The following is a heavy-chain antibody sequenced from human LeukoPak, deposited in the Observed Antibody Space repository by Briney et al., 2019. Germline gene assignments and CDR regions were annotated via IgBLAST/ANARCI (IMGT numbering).Heavy chain of an antibody. D-gene: IGHD3-10*01. CDR1: GYTFTSYD. CDR2: MNPNSGNT. V-gene: IGHV1-8*01. CDR3: ARGLRITMVRGVIILGY. Sequence: ASVKVSCKAFGYTFTSYDINWVRQATGQGLEWMGWMNPNSGNTGYAQKFQGRVTMARNTSISTAYMELSSLRSGDTAVYYCARGLRITMVRGVIILGYWGQGTLVTVSS. J-gene: IGHJ4*02.